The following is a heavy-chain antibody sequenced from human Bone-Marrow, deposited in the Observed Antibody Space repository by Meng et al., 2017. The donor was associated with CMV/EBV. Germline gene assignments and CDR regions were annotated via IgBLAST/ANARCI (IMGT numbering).Heavy chain of an antibody. CDR3: ARGRGGTYTPLDN. D-gene: IGHD1-26*01. CDR2: INQSGNT. Sequence: SETLSLTCAVYGGSFSGYYWSWIRQPPGKGLEWIGEINQSGNTNYNPSLKSRVTISLDTSRNQFSLKVNSVTAADTAVYFCARGRGGTYTPLDNWGQGTLVTVSS. J-gene: IGHJ4*02. V-gene: IGHV4-34*01. CDR1: GGSFSGYY.